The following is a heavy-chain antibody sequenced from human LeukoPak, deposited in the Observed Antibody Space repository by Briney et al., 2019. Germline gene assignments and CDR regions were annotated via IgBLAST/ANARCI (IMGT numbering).Heavy chain of an antibody. CDR1: RGSISGSIRSYY. J-gene: IGHJ4*02. CDR2: ISSSGSV. Sequence: SETLSLTCTVSRGSISGSIRSYYWSWLRQPPGKGLEWIGYISSSGSVNDNPSLRSRVTISGDTSKNQFFLNLSSVRAADTAVYYCARIPGGYSGAYYFDYWGQGSLVT. CDR3: ARIPGGYSGAYYFDY. D-gene: IGHD5-12*01. V-gene: IGHV4-4*09.